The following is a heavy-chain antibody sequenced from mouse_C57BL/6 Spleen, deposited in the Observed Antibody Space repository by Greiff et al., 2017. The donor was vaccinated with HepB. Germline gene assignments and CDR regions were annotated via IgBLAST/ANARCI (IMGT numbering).Heavy chain of an antibody. D-gene: IGHD2-2*01. CDR1: GYTFTDYY. J-gene: IGHJ3*01. CDR2: INPNNGGT. CDR3: ARGMVTTAY. V-gene: IGHV1-26*01. Sequence: VQLQQSGPELVKPGASVKISCKASGYTFTDYYMNWVKQSHGKSLEWIGDINPNNGGTSYNQKFKGKATLTVDKSSSTAYMELRSLTSEDSAVYYCARGMVTTAYWGQGTLVTVSA.